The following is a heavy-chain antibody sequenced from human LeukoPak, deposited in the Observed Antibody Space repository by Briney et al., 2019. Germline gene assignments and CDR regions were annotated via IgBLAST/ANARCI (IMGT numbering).Heavy chain of an antibody. CDR3: AREIGRITMIVVPSWGEGYFDY. Sequence: SETLSLTCSVSGGSISRSDHYWSWIRQPPGKGLEWIGYIYYSGITYYNPSLKSRVTISVDTSQNQFSLQLNSVTPEDTAVYYCAREIGRITMIVVPSWGEGYFDYWGQGTLVTVSS. CDR1: GGSISRSDHY. CDR2: IYYSGIT. V-gene: IGHV4-30-4*01. D-gene: IGHD3-22*01. J-gene: IGHJ4*02.